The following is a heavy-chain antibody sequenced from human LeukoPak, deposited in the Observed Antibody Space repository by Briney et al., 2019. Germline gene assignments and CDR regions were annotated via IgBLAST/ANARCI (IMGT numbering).Heavy chain of an antibody. V-gene: IGHV4-39*07. D-gene: IGHD6-19*01. CDR2: IYYSGST. CDR1: GGSISSSSYY. CDR3: ARGPRIAVAPNWFDP. J-gene: IGHJ5*02. Sequence: SETLSLTCTVSGGSISSSSYYWGWIRQPSGKGLEWIGSIYYSGSTYYNPSLKSRVTISVDTSKNQFSLKLSAVTAADTAVYYCARGPRIAVAPNWFDPWGQGTLVTVSS.